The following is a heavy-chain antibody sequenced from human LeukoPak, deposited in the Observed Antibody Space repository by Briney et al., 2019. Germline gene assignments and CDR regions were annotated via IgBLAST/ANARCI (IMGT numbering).Heavy chain of an antibody. D-gene: IGHD3-10*01. CDR1: GGTFSSYA. Sequence: SVKVSCKASGGTFSSYAISWVRQAPGQGLEWMGGIIPIFGTANYAQKFQGRVTITTDESTSTAYMELSSLRSEDTAVYYCAGKYYGSGSYKLPFDYWGQGTLVTVSS. V-gene: IGHV1-69*05. CDR3: AGKYYGSGSYKLPFDY. J-gene: IGHJ4*02. CDR2: IIPIFGTA.